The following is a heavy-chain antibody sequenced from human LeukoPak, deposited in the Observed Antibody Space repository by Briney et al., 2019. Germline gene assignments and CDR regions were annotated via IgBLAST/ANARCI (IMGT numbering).Heavy chain of an antibody. J-gene: IGHJ4*02. V-gene: IGHV3-23*01. CDR3: ARGSWVGGEPFDY. Sequence: GGSLRLSCAASGFTFSSYAMSWVRQAPGKGLEWVSAISGSGGSTYYADSVKGRFTISRDNSKNTLYLQMNSLRAEDTAVYYCARGSWVGGEPFDYWGQGTLVTVSS. CDR2: ISGSGGST. D-gene: IGHD1-26*01. CDR1: GFTFSSYA.